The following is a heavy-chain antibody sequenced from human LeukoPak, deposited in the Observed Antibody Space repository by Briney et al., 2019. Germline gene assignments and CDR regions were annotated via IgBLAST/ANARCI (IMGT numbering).Heavy chain of an antibody. CDR1: GYTFTSYG. CDR2: ISAYNGNT. CDR3: AREEYCNSTTCYKAFDI. J-gene: IGHJ3*02. Sequence: GASVKVSCKASGYTFTSYGISWVRQAPGQGLEWMGWISAYNGNTYFAQNLQGRVTMTTDTSTSTAYMELRSLRSDDTAVYYCAREEYCNSTTCYKAFDIWGQVTMVTVSS. D-gene: IGHD2-2*02. V-gene: IGHV1-18*01.